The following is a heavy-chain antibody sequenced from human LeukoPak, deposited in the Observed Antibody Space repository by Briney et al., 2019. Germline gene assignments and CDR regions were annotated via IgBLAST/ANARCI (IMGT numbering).Heavy chain of an antibody. Sequence: PSQTLSLTCTVSGGSISSGGYYWSWIRQHPGKGLEWIGYIYYSGSTYYNPSLKSRVTISVDTSKNQFSLKLSSVTAADTAVYYCARVGASTNYYDSSGYYYWGQGTLVTVSS. CDR1: GGSISSGGYY. V-gene: IGHV4-31*03. J-gene: IGHJ4*02. CDR2: IYYSGST. CDR3: ARVGASTNYYDSSGYYY. D-gene: IGHD3-22*01.